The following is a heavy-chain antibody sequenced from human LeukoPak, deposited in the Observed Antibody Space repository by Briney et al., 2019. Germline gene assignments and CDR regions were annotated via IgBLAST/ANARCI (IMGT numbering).Heavy chain of an antibody. J-gene: IGHJ4*02. D-gene: IGHD3-9*01. CDR3: ASESGTGYYPFDY. CDR2: ISSSSSYI. Sequence: GGSLRLSCAASGFNISDYFMNWVRQAPGKGLEWVSSISSSSSYIYYADSVKGRFTISRDNAKNSLYLQMNSLRAEDTAVYYCASESGTGYYPFDYWGQGTLVTVSS. V-gene: IGHV3-21*01. CDR1: GFNISDYF.